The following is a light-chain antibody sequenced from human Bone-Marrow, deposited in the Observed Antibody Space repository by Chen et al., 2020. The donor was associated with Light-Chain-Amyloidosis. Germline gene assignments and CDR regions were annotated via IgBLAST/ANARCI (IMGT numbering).Light chain of an antibody. J-gene: IGLJ3*02. CDR3: CSYAGRGKM. Sequence: QSALPHPASVSGSPGQSITISCTGSSSDVGTYNLVSWYQHHPGKAPKLIIYEAKKRPSGVSNRFSGSRSSYTASLTISGLQAEDEADYYCCSYAGRGKMFGGGTKLTVL. V-gene: IGLV2-23*01. CDR1: SSDVGTYNL. CDR2: EAK.